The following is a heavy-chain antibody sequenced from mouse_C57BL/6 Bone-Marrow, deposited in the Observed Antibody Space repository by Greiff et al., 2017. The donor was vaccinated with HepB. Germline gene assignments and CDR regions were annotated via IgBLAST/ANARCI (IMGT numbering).Heavy chain of an antibody. J-gene: IGHJ4*01. CDR3: AKTYDGYYYAMDY. CDR2: IWSGGST. D-gene: IGHD2-3*01. CDR1: GFSLTSYG. V-gene: IGHV2-4*01. Sequence: VKVVESGPGLVQPSQSLSITCTVSGFSLTSYGVHWVRQPPGKGLEWLGVIWSGGSTDYNAAFISRLSISKDNSKSQVFFKMNSLQADDTAIYYCAKTYDGYYYAMDYWGQGTSVTVSS.